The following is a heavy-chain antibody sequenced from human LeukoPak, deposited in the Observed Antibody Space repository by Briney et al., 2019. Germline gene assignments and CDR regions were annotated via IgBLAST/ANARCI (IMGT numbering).Heavy chain of an antibody. CDR2: IKQDGSEK. V-gene: IGHV3-7*01. D-gene: IGHD3-9*01. CDR1: GFTFSSYW. Sequence: GGSLRLSCAASGFTFSSYWMSWVRQAPGKGLEWVANIKQDGSEKYYVDSVKGRFTISRDNAKNSLYLQMNSLRAEHTAVYYCARGPVLRYFDWLLHSYYFDYWGQGTLVTVSS. J-gene: IGHJ4*02. CDR3: ARGPVLRYFDWLLHSYYFDY.